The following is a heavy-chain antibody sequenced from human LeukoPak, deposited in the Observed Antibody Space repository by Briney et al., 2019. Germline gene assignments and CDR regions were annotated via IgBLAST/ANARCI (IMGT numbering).Heavy chain of an antibody. D-gene: IGHD6-19*01. V-gene: IGHV1-69*05. J-gene: IGHJ4*02. Sequence: VASVKVSCKASGGTFSSYAISWVRQAPGQGLEWMGRIIPIFGTANYAQKFQGRVTITTDESTSTAYMELGSLRSEDTAVYYCARDHRYSSGWYVGYWGQGTLVTVSS. CDR1: GGTFSSYA. CDR2: IIPIFGTA. CDR3: ARDHRYSSGWYVGY.